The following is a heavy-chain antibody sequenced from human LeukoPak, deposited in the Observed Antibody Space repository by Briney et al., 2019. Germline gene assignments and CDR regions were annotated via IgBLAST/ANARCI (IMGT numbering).Heavy chain of an antibody. V-gene: IGHV3-73*01. CDR2: IRGKANSYAT. CDR1: GFTFSGSA. D-gene: IGHD5-18*01. J-gene: IGHJ5*02. CDR3: TPYSYGHNWFDP. Sequence: GGSLRLSCAASGFTFSGSAMHWVRQASGKGLEWVGRIRGKANSYATAYAASVKGRFTISRDDSKNTAYLQMNSLKTEDTAVYYCTPYSYGHNWFDPWGQGTLVTVSS.